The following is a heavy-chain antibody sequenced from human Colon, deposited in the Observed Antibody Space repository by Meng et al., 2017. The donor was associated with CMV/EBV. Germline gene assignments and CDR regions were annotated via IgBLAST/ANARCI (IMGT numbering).Heavy chain of an antibody. J-gene: IGHJ4*02. D-gene: IGHD5-18*01. V-gene: IGHV4-4*07. CDR3: ARAQYTYGYWIFDY. CDR1: GGSISSYY. CDR2: IYPSGFP. Sequence: QVQPQESGPGLVKPSETLSLSCTVSGGSISSYYWSWICQPAGKGLEWIGRIYPSGFPKYKPSLESRVTMSADTSKNQISLKLTSVTAADTAVYYCARAQYTYGYWIFDYWGQGTLVTVSS.